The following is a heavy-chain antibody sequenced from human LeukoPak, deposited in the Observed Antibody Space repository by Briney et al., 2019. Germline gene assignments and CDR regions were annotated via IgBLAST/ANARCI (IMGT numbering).Heavy chain of an antibody. CDR1: GGSISSYY. J-gene: IGHJ4*02. D-gene: IGHD5-18*01. CDR2: IYYSGST. Sequence: SETLSLTCTVSGGSISSYYWSWIRQPPGKGLEWIGCIYYSGSTNYNPSLKSRVTISVDTSKNQFSLKLSSVTAADTAVYYCARSRTWIQPDYWGQGTLVTVSS. CDR3: ARSRTWIQPDY. V-gene: IGHV4-59*01.